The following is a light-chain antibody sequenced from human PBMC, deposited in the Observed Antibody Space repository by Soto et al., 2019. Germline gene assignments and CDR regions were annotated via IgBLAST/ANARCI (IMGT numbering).Light chain of an antibody. Sequence: EIVLTQSPGTLSLSPGERATLPGRASQSVSSSYLAWYQQKPGQAPRLLIYGASSRATGIPDRFSGSGSGTDFTLTISRLEPEDVAVYYCQQYGSSPWTFGQGTKVEIK. J-gene: IGKJ1*01. V-gene: IGKV3-20*01. CDR2: GAS. CDR1: QSVSSSY. CDR3: QQYGSSPWT.